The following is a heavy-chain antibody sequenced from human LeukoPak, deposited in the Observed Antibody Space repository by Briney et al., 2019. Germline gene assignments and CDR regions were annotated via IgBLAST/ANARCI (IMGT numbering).Heavy chain of an antibody. CDR1: GGSISSYY. J-gene: IGHJ4*02. V-gene: IGHV4-59*08. CDR3: ARQRVAGETRGTFDY. D-gene: IGHD6-19*01. Sequence: SETLSLTCTVSGGSISSYYWSWIRQPPGKGMEWIGYIYYSGSTNYNPSLKSRVTISVDTSKNQFSLKLSSVTAADTAVYYCARQRVAGETRGTFDYWGQGTLVTVSS. CDR2: IYYSGST.